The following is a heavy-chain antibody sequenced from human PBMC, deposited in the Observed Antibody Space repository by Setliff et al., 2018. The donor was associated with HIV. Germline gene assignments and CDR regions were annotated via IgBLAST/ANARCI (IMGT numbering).Heavy chain of an antibody. V-gene: IGHV3-49*04. CDR1: GFTFSSNW. Sequence: PGGSLRLSCAASGFTFSSNWLSWVRQAPGKGLEWVGFIRSKAYGGTTEYAASVKGRFTISRDDSKSIAYLQMTSLKTEDTAVYYCTRRGYSQYYYYYYYMDVWGKGTTVTVSS. D-gene: IGHD3-22*01. CDR3: TRRGYSQYYYYYYYMDV. CDR2: IRSKAYGGTT. J-gene: IGHJ6*03.